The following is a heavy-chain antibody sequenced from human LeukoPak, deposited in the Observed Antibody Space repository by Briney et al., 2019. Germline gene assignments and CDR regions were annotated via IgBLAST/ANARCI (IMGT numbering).Heavy chain of an antibody. Sequence: SETLSLTCAVYGGSFSGYYWSWIRQPPGKGLEWIGEINHSGSTNYNPSLKSRVTISVGTSKNQFSLKLSSVTAADTAVYYCARGHSSSWLGYYYYGMDVWGQGTTVTVSS. J-gene: IGHJ6*02. CDR1: GGSFSGYY. CDR2: INHSGST. D-gene: IGHD6-13*01. CDR3: ARGHSSSWLGYYYYGMDV. V-gene: IGHV4-34*01.